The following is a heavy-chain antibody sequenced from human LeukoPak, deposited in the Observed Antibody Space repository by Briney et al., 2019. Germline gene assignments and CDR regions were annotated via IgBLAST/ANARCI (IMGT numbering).Heavy chain of an antibody. J-gene: IGHJ4*02. CDR2: ISGSGGST. CDR1: GFTFSSYA. D-gene: IGHD3-10*01. Sequence: GGSLRLSCAASGFTFSSYAMSWVRQAPGKGLEWVSAISGSGGSTYYADSVKGRFTISRDNSKNTLYLQMNSLRAEDTAVYYCAEHSAITMVRGVIIRIYYFDYWGQGTLVTVSS. CDR3: AEHSAITMVRGVIIRIYYFDY. V-gene: IGHV3-23*01.